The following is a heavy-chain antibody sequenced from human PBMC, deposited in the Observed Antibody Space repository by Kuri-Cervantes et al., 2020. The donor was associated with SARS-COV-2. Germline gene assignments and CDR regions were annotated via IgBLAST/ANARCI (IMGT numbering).Heavy chain of an antibody. CDR3: ARVLNSGSYPYRGNWFDP. CDR1: GGSFRGYD. V-gene: IGHV4-34*01. CDR2: INHSGST. D-gene: IGHD3-16*01. J-gene: IGHJ5*02. Sequence: WGSLRLSCAVYGGSFRGYDMSWIRQPPGKGLEWIGEINHSGSTNYNPSLKSRVTISVDTSKNQSSLKLSSVTAADTAVYYCARVLNSGSYPYRGNWFDPWGQGTLVTVSS.